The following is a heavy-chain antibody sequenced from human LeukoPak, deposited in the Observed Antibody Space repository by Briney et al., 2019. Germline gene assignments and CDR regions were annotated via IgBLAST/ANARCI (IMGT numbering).Heavy chain of an antibody. Sequence: GGSLRLSCAASGFTFSSYAMHWVRQAPGKGLEWVAVISYDGSNKYYADSVKGRFTISGDNSKNTLYLQMNSLRAEDTAVYYCARLPDLDYWGQGTLVTVSS. J-gene: IGHJ4*02. CDR1: GFTFSSYA. D-gene: IGHD1-14*01. CDR2: ISYDGSNK. V-gene: IGHV3-30-3*01. CDR3: ARLPDLDY.